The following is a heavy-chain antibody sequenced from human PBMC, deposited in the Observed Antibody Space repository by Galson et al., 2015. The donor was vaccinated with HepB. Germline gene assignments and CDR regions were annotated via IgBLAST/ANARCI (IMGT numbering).Heavy chain of an antibody. Sequence: SLRLSCAASGFTFSNAWMNWVRQAPGKGLEWVGRIKSKTDGGTTDYAAPVKGRFTVSRDDSKNTLYLQMNSLKTEDTAVYYCTTVPNYYDSSVTWYYYYYGMDVWGQGTTVTVSS. D-gene: IGHD3-22*01. J-gene: IGHJ6*02. CDR2: IKSKTDGGTT. V-gene: IGHV3-15*07. CDR1: GFTFSNAW. CDR3: TTVPNYYDSSVTWYYYYYGMDV.